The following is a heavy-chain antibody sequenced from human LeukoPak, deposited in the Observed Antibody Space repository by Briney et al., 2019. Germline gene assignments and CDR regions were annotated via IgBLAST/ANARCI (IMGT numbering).Heavy chain of an antibody. Sequence: PSETLSLTCTVSGGSMSSYYWSWIRQPPGKGLEWIGYIYYSGSTTYSPSLKSRVTISLDTSKNQFSLKLSSVTAADAAIYYCARGGIKDSSSSGGNFDYWGQGTLVTVST. D-gene: IGHD6-6*01. V-gene: IGHV4-59*01. J-gene: IGHJ4*02. CDR1: GGSMSSYY. CDR3: ARGGIKDSSSSGGNFDY. CDR2: IYYSGST.